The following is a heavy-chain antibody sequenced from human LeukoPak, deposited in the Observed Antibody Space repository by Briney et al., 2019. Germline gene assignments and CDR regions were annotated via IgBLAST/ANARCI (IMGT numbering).Heavy chain of an antibody. CDR1: GYTFTSYG. D-gene: IGHD6-13*01. J-gene: IGHJ4*02. Sequence: ASVKVSCKASGYTFTSYGISWVRQAPGQGLEWMGWISAYNGNTNYAQKLQGRVTMTTDTSTSTAYMELSSLRSEDTAVYYCASDYGLAGIDYWGQGTLVTVSS. V-gene: IGHV1-18*01. CDR2: ISAYNGNT. CDR3: ASDYGLAGIDY.